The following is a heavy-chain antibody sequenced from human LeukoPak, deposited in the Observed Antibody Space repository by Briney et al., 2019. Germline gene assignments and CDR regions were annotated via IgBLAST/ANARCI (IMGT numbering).Heavy chain of an antibody. CDR1: GGSISSGSYY. Sequence: PSQTLSLTCTVSGGSISSGSYYWSWIRQPAGKGLEWIGRIYTSGSTNYNPSLKSRVTISVDTSKNQFSLKLSSVTAADTAVYYCARDEMNGFLDYWGQGTLVTVSS. CDR3: ARDEMNGFLDY. CDR2: IYTSGST. V-gene: IGHV4-61*02. D-gene: IGHD3-3*01. J-gene: IGHJ4*02.